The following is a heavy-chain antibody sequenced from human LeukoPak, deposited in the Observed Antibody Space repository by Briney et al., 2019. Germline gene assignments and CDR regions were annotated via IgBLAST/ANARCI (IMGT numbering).Heavy chain of an antibody. Sequence: SETLSLTCAVYGGSFSDYYWSWIRQPPGKGLEGIGEINHSGSTNYNPSLKSRVTISVDTSKNQFSLKLTSVIAADTAVYFCARTRRSTGWYIDYWGQGTLVTVSS. CDR2: INHSGST. J-gene: IGHJ4*02. D-gene: IGHD6-19*01. CDR3: ARTRRSTGWYIDY. V-gene: IGHV4-34*01. CDR1: GGSFSDYY.